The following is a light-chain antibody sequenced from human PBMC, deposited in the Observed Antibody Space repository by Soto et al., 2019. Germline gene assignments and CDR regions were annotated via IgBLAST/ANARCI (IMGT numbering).Light chain of an antibody. Sequence: QSALTQPASVSDSPGQSITISCTGTSSDVGGSNFVSWYQQHPGKPPKLIIYDVANRPSGVSNRFSGSKSGSTASLIISRLQTEDEAYYYCVSYTPSTTYVFGTGTKLTVL. CDR2: DVA. J-gene: IGLJ1*01. CDR1: SSDVGGSNF. CDR3: VSYTPSTTYV. V-gene: IGLV2-14*03.